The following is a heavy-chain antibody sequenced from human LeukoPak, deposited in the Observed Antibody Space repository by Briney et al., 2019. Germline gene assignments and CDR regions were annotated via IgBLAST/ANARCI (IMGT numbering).Heavy chain of an antibody. Sequence: ASVKVSCKASGYTFTGYYMHWVRQAPGQGLEWMGWINPNSGGTNYAQKFQGRVTMTRDTSISTAYMELSRLRSDDTAVYYCARDHSGSYYPTDPVYWGQGTLVTVSS. CDR3: ARDHSGSYYPTDPVY. J-gene: IGHJ4*02. D-gene: IGHD3-10*01. V-gene: IGHV1-2*02. CDR2: INPNSGGT. CDR1: GYTFTGYY.